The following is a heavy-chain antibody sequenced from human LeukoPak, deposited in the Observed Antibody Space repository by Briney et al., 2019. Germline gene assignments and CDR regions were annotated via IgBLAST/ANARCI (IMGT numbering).Heavy chain of an antibody. CDR2: IGTAGDT. CDR1: GFTFSSYD. J-gene: IGHJ4*02. Sequence: GGSLRLSCAASGFTFSSYDMHWVRQATGKGLEWVSAIGTAGDTYYPGSVKGRFTISRENTKNSLYLQMNSLRAGDTAVYYCARGSYYDSSGYPPDYWGQGTLVTVSS. CDR3: ARGSYYDSSGYPPDY. D-gene: IGHD3-22*01. V-gene: IGHV3-13*01.